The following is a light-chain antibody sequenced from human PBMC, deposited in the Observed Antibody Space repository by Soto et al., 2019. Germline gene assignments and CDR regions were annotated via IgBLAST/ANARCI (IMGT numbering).Light chain of an antibody. Sequence: AIRMTQSPSSFSASTGDRVTITCRASQTISSWLAWYQQKPGKAPKLLIYAASTLQSGVPSRFSGSGSGTEFTLTISSLQSEDFAVYYCQQYNNWPPVTFGQGTKV. CDR1: QTISSW. CDR3: QQYNNWPPVT. J-gene: IGKJ1*01. CDR2: AAS. V-gene: IGKV1-8*01.